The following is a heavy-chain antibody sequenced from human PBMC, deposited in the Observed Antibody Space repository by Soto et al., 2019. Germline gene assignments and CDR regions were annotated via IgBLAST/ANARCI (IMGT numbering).Heavy chain of an antibody. V-gene: IGHV3-7*01. CDR3: ARYSSAWGL. CDR1: GFTFSTYL. J-gene: IGHJ4*02. D-gene: IGHD6-19*01. Sequence: EEHLVESGGGLVQPGGSLRLSCAASGFTFSTYLMSWVRQAPGKGLEWVANIKYDGSETYYVDSVKGRFTISSDNAKNSLYLQMNSLRGEDTAVYYCARYSSAWGLWGQGTLVTVSS. CDR2: IKYDGSET.